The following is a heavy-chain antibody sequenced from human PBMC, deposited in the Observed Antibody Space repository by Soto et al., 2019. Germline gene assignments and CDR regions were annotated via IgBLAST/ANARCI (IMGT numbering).Heavy chain of an antibody. CDR3: ARLGAMDYYGSGSYYQTDY. CDR2: IYYSGST. CDR1: GGSISSSSYY. Sequence: QLQLQESGPGLVKPSETLSLTCTVSGGSISSSSYYWGWIRQPPGKGLEWIGSIYYSGSTYYNPSLKRRVTISVDTSKNQFSLKLSSVTAADTAVYYCARLGAMDYYGSGSYYQTDYWGQGTLVTVSS. V-gene: IGHV4-39*01. D-gene: IGHD3-10*01. J-gene: IGHJ4*02.